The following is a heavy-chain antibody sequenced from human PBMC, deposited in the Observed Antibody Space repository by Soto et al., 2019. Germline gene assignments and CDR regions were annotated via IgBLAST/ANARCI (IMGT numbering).Heavy chain of an antibody. CDR3: AKVPKTGSPFKYYFDY. CDR2: ISGSGGST. J-gene: IGHJ4*02. D-gene: IGHD6-6*01. V-gene: IGHV3-23*01. Sequence: GGSLRLSCAASGFTFSSYAMSWVRQAPGKGLEWVSAISGSGGSTYYADSVKGRFTISRDNSKNTLYLQMNSLRAEDTAIYYCAKVPKTGSPFKYYFDYWGQGTLVTVSS. CDR1: GFTFSSYA.